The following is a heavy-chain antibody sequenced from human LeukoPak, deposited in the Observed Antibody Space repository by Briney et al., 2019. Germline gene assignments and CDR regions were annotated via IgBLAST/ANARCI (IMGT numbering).Heavy chain of an antibody. V-gene: IGHV4-38-2*02. CDR1: GYSISSGYY. J-gene: IGHJ4*02. D-gene: IGHD3-3*01. CDR2: IYHSGST. Sequence: SETLSLTRAVSGYSISSGYYWGWIRQPPGKGLEWIGSIYHSGSTYYNPSLKSRVTISVDTSKNQFSLKLSSVTAADTAVYYCARESQAYYDLDYWGQGTLVTVSS. CDR3: ARESQAYYDLDY.